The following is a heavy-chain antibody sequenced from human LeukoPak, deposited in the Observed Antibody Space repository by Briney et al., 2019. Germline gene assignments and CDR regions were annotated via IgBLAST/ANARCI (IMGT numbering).Heavy chain of an antibody. V-gene: IGHV4-34*01. Sequence: ASETLSLTCAVYGGSFSGYYWSWIRQPPGKGLEWIGEINHSGSTNYNPSLKSRVTISVDTSKNQFSLKLSSVTAADTAVYYCARAGRSSGWYYGYWGQGTLVTVSS. CDR1: GGSFSGYY. D-gene: IGHD6-19*01. CDR2: INHSGST. CDR3: ARAGRSSGWYYGY. J-gene: IGHJ4*02.